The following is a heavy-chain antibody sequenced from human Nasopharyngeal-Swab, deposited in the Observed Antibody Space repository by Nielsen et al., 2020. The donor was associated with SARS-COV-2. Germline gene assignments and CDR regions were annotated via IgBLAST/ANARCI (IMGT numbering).Heavy chain of an antibody. J-gene: IGHJ5*02. V-gene: IGHV4-34*01. CDR2: INHSGST. Sequence: WTRQPPGKGLEWIGEINHSGSTNYNPSLKSRVTISVDTSKNQFSLKLSSVTAADTAVYYCARGKRSNYFRVSPPNWFDPWGQGTLVTVSS. D-gene: IGHD2/OR15-2a*01. CDR3: ARGKRSNYFRVSPPNWFDP.